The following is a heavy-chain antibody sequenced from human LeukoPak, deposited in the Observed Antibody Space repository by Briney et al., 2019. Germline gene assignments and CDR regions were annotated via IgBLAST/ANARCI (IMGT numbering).Heavy chain of an antibody. J-gene: IGHJ4*01. CDR2: IYTSGST. CDR3: ARDGAKETFDY. CDR1: GGSISSGSYY. V-gene: IGHV4-61*02. Sequence: TLSLTFTVSGGSISSGSYYWSWIRQPAGKGLEWIGRIYTSGSTNYNPSLNSRVTISVDTSKNQFSLKLSSVTAADTAVYYCARDGAKETFDYWGQGTLVTVSS. D-gene: IGHD3-16*01.